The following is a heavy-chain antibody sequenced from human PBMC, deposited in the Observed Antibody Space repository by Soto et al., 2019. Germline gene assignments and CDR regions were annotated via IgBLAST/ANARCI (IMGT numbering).Heavy chain of an antibody. Sequence: QVQLVQSGAEVKNPGASVKVSCKASGYTFTSYGISWVRQAPGQGLELMGWISADNGDTKYAQKLQGRVTMTTETSTRTAYMELRSLRSDDTAVYYCARGDDILTDYYRGGDYWGQGSLVTVSS. CDR2: ISADNGDT. D-gene: IGHD3-9*01. CDR3: ARGDDILTDYYRGGDY. V-gene: IGHV1-18*04. J-gene: IGHJ4*02. CDR1: GYTFTSYG.